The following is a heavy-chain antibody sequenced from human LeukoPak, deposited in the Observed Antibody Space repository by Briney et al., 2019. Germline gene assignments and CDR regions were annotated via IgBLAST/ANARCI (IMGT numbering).Heavy chain of an antibody. CDR1: GGSFSNYY. CDR3: ARGNGWSGLAGMDV. D-gene: IGHD3-3*01. Sequence: SETLSLTCAVYGGSFSNYYWSWIHQPPGKGLEWIGEINHSGSTNYNPSFKSRVTISVDTSKNQFSLKLSSVTAADTAVYYCARGNGWSGLAGMDVWGQGTTVTVSS. J-gene: IGHJ6*02. V-gene: IGHV4-34*01. CDR2: INHSGST.